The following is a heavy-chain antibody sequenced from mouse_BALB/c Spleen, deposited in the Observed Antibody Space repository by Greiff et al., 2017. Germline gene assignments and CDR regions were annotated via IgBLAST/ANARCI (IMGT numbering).Heavy chain of an antibody. J-gene: IGHJ4*01. Sequence: EVQVVESGGGLVKPGGSLKLSCAASGFTFSDYYMYWVRQTPEKRLEWVATISDGGSYTYYPDSVKGRFTISRDNAKNNLYLQMSSLKSEDTAMYYCARDTGERGRGAMDYWGQGTSVTVSS. CDR1: GFTFSDYY. V-gene: IGHV5-4*02. CDR2: ISDGGSYT. CDR3: ARDTGERGRGAMDY.